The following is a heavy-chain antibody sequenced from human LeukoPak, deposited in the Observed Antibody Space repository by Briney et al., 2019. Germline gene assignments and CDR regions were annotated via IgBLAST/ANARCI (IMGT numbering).Heavy chain of an antibody. D-gene: IGHD3-22*01. CDR3: AYSRIWPTLDY. V-gene: IGHV3-23*01. Sequence: QSGGSLRLSCAASGFTFSSYAMSWVRQAPGKGLEWVSAISGSGGSTYYADSVKGRFTISRDNSKNTLYLQMNSLRAEDTAEYYCAYSRIWPTLDYWGQGTLVTVSS. J-gene: IGHJ4*02. CDR2: ISGSGGST. CDR1: GFTFSSYA.